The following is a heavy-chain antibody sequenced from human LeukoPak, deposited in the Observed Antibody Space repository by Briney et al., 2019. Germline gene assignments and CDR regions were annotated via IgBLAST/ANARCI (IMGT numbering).Heavy chain of an antibody. CDR1: GGSFSGYY. Sequence: PSETLSLTCAVYGGSFSGYYWSWIRQPPGKGLGWIGEINHSGSTNYNPSLKSRVTISVDTSKNQFSLKLSSVTAADTAVYYCARGPVRGSFWSGYSFDYWGQGTLVTVSS. V-gene: IGHV4-34*01. J-gene: IGHJ4*02. CDR3: ARGPVRGSFWSGYSFDY. D-gene: IGHD3-3*01. CDR2: INHSGST.